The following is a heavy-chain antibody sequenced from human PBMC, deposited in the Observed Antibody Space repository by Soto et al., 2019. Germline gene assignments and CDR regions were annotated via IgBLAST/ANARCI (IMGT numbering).Heavy chain of an antibody. D-gene: IGHD6-13*01. CDR2: TYYRSKWYN. CDR1: GDSVSSNSAA. Sequence: SQTLSLTCAISGDSVSSNSAAWNWIRQSPSRGLEWLGRTYYRSKWYNDYAVSVKSRITISPDTSKNQFSLQLNSVTPEDTAVYYCARDSSASHIAAAGSYYYGMDVWGQGTTVTVSS. V-gene: IGHV6-1*01. CDR3: ARDSSASHIAAAGSYYYGMDV. J-gene: IGHJ6*02.